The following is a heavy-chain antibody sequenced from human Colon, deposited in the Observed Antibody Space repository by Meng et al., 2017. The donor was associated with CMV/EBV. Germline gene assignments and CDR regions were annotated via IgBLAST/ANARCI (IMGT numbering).Heavy chain of an antibody. V-gene: IGHV3-48*03. CDR2: ISIRGTTI. J-gene: IGHJ6*02. D-gene: IGHD6-19*01. CDR1: GFTFNNFE. CDR3: AKMYSSGWDDGMDV. Sequence: GESLKISCAASGFTFNNFEMNWVRQAPGKGLEWVSYISIRGTTIYYADSVKGRFTISRDNAKNSLYLQMNSLRAEDTAVYYCAKMYSSGWDDGMDVWGQGTTVTVSS.